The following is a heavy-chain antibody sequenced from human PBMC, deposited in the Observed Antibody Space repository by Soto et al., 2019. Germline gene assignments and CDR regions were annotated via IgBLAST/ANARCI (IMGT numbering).Heavy chain of an antibody. J-gene: IGHJ6*02. V-gene: IGHV4-30-4*01. D-gene: IGHD2-21*02. CDR2: IYYSGST. Sequence: SSETLSLTCTVSGGSISSGDYYWSWIRQPPGKGLEWIGYIYYSGSTYYNPSLKSRVTISVDTSKNQFSLKLSSVTAADTAVYYCARDLPAVVVTAPHYGRDVWGQGTTVTVSS. CDR3: ARDLPAVVVTAPHYGRDV. CDR1: GGSISSGDYY.